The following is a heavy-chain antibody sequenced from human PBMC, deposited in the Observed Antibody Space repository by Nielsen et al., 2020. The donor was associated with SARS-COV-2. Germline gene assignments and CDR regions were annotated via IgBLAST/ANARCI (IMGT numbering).Heavy chain of an antibody. CDR1: GFTFSFYA. CDR3: ARGGGPVAGSPDY. CDR2: SGGSGTST. D-gene: IGHD6-19*01. Sequence: GGSLRLSCAASGFTFSFYAMTWVRQAPGKGLEWVSHSGGSGTSTYYADSVEGRFTVSRYSSKNTLYLQMNSLRADDTALYYCARGGGPVAGSPDYWGQGTLVTVSS. J-gene: IGHJ4*02. V-gene: IGHV3-23*01.